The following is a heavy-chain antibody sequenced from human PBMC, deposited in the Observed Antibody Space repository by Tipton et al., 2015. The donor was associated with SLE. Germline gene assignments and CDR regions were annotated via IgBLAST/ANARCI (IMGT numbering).Heavy chain of an antibody. CDR2: IYPGDSDT. Sequence: VQLVQSGGEVKKSGESLKISCKASGYSSTTYWIGWVRQMPGKGLEWMGVIYPGDSDTRYSPSFQGQVTISADRSITTAFLQWSSLKASDTAMYYCARHRAGGPGGNKAFDIWGQVTMVTVSS. J-gene: IGHJ3*02. V-gene: IGHV5-51*01. CDR3: ARHRAGGPGGNKAFDI. D-gene: IGHD3-16*01. CDR1: GYSSTTYW.